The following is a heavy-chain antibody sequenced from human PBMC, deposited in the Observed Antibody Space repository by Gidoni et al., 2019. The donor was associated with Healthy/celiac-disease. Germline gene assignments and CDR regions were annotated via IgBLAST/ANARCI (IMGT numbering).Heavy chain of an antibody. CDR2: INAGNGNT. J-gene: IGHJ4*02. Sequence: QVQLVQSGAEVKKPGASVKVSCKASGYTFTSYAMHWVRQAPGQRLEWMGWINAGNGNTKYSQKFQGRGTITRDTSASTAYMELSSLRSEDTAVYYCARATATTVVSNYFDYWGQGTLVTVSS. CDR1: GYTFTSYA. D-gene: IGHD4-17*01. V-gene: IGHV1-3*01. CDR3: ARATATTVVSNYFDY.